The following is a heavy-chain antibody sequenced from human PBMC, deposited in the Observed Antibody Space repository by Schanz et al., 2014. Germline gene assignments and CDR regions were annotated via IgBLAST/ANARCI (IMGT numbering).Heavy chain of an antibody. J-gene: IGHJ4*02. D-gene: IGHD3-10*01. CDR1: GFTFSSYA. Sequence: EVQLLESGGGLVQPGGSLRLSCAASGFTFSSYAMTWVRQAPGMGLEWVSGFDAHDGRAYYADSAKGRFTISRDNAKNSLYLEMNSLRVEDTAFYYCAKYRGYYRVSGSYRELEYWGQGTLXTVSS. CDR3: AKYRGYYRVSGSYRELEY. V-gene: IGHV3-23*01. CDR2: FDAHDGRA.